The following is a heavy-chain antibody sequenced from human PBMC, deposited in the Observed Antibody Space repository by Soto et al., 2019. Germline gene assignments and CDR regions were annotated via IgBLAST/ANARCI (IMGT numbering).Heavy chain of an antibody. Sequence: QVQLVESGGGVVQPGRSLRLSCEASGFTFSSHGMHWVRQAPGKGLEWVAVISYDGSNKYYADSVKGRFTISRDNSKNTLYLQMNTLRAEDTAVYYCAKGRLSGYHYAAVFDYWGQGTLVTVSS. CDR2: ISYDGSNK. D-gene: IGHD3-3*01. CDR1: GFTFSSHG. J-gene: IGHJ4*02. V-gene: IGHV3-30*18. CDR3: AKGRLSGYHYAAVFDY.